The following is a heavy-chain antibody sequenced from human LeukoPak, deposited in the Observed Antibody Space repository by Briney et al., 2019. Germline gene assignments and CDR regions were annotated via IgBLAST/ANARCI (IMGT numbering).Heavy chain of an antibody. Sequence: ASVKVSCRASGYTFTGYYMHWVRQAPGQGLEWMGWINPNSGGTNYAQKFQGRVTMTRDTSISTAYMELRSLRSDDTAVYYCARDGVTIFGVDQATPYYYYGMDVWGQGTTVTVSS. CDR2: INPNSGGT. V-gene: IGHV1-2*02. CDR1: GYTFTGYY. J-gene: IGHJ6*02. CDR3: ARDGVTIFGVDQATPYYYYGMDV. D-gene: IGHD3-3*01.